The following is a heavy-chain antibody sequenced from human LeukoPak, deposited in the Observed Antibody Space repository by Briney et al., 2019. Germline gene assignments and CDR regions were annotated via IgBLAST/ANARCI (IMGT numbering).Heavy chain of an antibody. V-gene: IGHV1-69*04. D-gene: IGHD3/OR15-3a*01. CDR2: IIPFLQGA. CDR3: ARGLWAARGHLDI. Sequence: SVKVSCKASGDTFDKYAIYWVRQAPGQGLEWMGRIIPFLQGANYPQKFQDRVTLTADKSTTTAFMEVRSLRSDDTAVYYCARGLWAARGHLDIWGQGSPVTVSS. J-gene: IGHJ4*02. CDR1: GDTFDKYA.